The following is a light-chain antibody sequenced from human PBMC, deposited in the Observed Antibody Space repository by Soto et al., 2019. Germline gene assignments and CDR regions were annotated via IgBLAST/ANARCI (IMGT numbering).Light chain of an antibody. Sequence: QSALTQPASVSGSPGQSITISCTGSSSDVGAYDYVSWYQQHPGKAPKLMIYDVNNRPSGVSNRFSGSKSGNTASLTISGLQAEDEADYYCSSSTSISTLRLVFRTGTKLTVL. CDR3: SSSTSISTLRLV. V-gene: IGLV2-14*01. CDR2: DVN. CDR1: SSDVGAYDY. J-gene: IGLJ1*01.